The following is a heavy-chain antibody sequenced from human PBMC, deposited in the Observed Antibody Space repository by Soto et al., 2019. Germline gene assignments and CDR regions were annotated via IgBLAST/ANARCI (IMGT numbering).Heavy chain of an antibody. J-gene: IGHJ4*02. CDR3: AVLFCGSSTSCYLLADYYFDY. CDR1: GGSVSSGSYY. CDR2: IYYSGST. D-gene: IGHD2-2*01. V-gene: IGHV4-61*01. Sequence: QVQLQESGPGLVKPSETLSLTCTVSGGSVSSGSYYWSWIRQPPGKGLEWIGYIYYSGSTNYNPSLKSRVTISVATSKNQFSLKLSSVTAADTAVYYCAVLFCGSSTSCYLLADYYFDYWGQGTLVTVSS.